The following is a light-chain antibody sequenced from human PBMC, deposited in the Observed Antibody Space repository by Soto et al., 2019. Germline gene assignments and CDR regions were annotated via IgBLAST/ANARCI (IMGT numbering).Light chain of an antibody. Sequence: DIVMTQSPDSLAVSLGERATINCKSSQSVLLNSNNKNYLAWYQQKPGQAPKLLIYWASTRESGVPDRFSGSGSVTDFTLTISSLQAEDVAVYYCQQYYNIPYTFGQGTKLEIK. CDR3: QQYYNIPYT. CDR1: QSVLLNSNNKNY. V-gene: IGKV4-1*01. J-gene: IGKJ2*01. CDR2: WAS.